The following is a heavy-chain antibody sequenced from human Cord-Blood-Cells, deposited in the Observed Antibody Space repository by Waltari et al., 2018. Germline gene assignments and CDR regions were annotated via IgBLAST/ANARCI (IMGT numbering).Heavy chain of an antibody. V-gene: IGHV3-23*01. J-gene: IGHJ4*02. CDR2: ISGGGGST. D-gene: IGHD3-3*01. Sequence: EVQLLESGGGLVQPGGSLRLSCAASGFTFSSYAMSRVRQAPGKGLEWVSAISGGGGSTYYADSVKGRFTISRDNSKNTLYLQMNSLRAEDTAVYYCAKVRITIFGVVIDFDYWGQGTLVTVSS. CDR1: GFTFSSYA. CDR3: AKVRITIFGVVIDFDY.